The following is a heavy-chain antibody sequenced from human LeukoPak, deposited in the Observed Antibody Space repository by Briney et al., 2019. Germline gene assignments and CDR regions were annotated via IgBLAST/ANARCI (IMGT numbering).Heavy chain of an antibody. CDR3: ARHSGSGWQALGY. V-gene: IGHV1-18*04. D-gene: IGHD6-19*01. J-gene: IGHJ4*02. CDR2: TSYNGNT. CDR1: RYTFNNYG. Sequence: ASVPVSCKASRYTFNNYGISWVRQAPGLGLEWLGWTSYNGNTNYAQKFQDRVTMTTDTSPTTAYMELRSLESDDTAVYYCARHSGSGWQALGYWGQGTLVTVSS.